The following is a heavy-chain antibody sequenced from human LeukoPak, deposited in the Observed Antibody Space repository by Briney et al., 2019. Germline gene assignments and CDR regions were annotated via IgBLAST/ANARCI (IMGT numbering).Heavy chain of an antibody. CDR3: ARLADYVAFDI. J-gene: IGHJ3*02. D-gene: IGHD4-17*01. CDR2: TRNKANSYTT. Sequence: GGSLRLSCAASGFTFSSYGMHWVRQAPGKGLEWVGRTRNKANSYTTEYAASVKGRFTISRDDSKNSLYLQMNSLKTEDTAVYYCARLADYVAFDIWGQGTMVTVSS. V-gene: IGHV3-72*01. CDR1: GFTFSSYG.